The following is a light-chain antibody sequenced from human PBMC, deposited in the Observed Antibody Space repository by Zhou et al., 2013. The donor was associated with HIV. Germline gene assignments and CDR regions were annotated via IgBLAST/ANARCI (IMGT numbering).Light chain of an antibody. CDR2: ATS. J-gene: IGKJ1*01. V-gene: IGKV1-39*01. CDR3: LQSYNTIWT. CDR1: QGIGNY. Sequence: DIQMTQSPSSLSASVGDRVTLSCRASQGIGNYLAWYQQRPGKVPKLLIYATSTLQFGVPSRFSGSGSGTYFTLTVSSLEPEDFATYYCLQSYNTIWTFGQGTKVEMK.